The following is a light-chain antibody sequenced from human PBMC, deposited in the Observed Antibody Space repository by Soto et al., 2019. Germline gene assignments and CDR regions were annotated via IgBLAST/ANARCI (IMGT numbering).Light chain of an antibody. CDR3: SSYTSRSTHV. CDR1: SSDVGAYTF. CDR2: DVS. Sequence: QSALTQPASVSGSPGQSITISCTGTSSDVGAYTFVSWYQQHPDKVPKLMIFDVSRRPSGVSDRFSGSKSGNTASLTISGLQPEDEADYYCSSYTSRSTHVFGSGTKPTVL. V-gene: IGLV2-14*03. J-gene: IGLJ1*01.